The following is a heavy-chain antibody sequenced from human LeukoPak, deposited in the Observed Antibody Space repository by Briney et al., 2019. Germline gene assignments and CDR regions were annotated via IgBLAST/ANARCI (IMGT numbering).Heavy chain of an antibody. CDR2: INHSGGT. J-gene: IGHJ4*02. CDR1: GGSFSGYY. CDR3: ARDSGYYDSSGYPDY. Sequence: SETLSLTCAVYGGSFSGYYWSWIRQPPGKGLEWIGEINHSGGTKYNPSLKSRVTISVDTSKNQFSLKLSSVTAADTAVYYCARDSGYYDSSGYPDYWGQGTLVTVSS. V-gene: IGHV4-34*01. D-gene: IGHD3-22*01.